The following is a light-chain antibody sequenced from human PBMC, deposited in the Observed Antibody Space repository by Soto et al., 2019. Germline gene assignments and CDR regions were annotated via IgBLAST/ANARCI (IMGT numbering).Light chain of an antibody. CDR1: QTISSW. V-gene: IGKV1-5*03. Sequence: DIQMTQSPSTLSASVGDRVTITCRASQTISSWLAWYQQKPGKAPKLLIYKASSLESGVPSRFSGSGSGTEFTLTISSLQPADSATYYCQQYHSYSPAFGQGTKVDNK. J-gene: IGKJ1*01. CDR3: QQYHSYSPA. CDR2: KAS.